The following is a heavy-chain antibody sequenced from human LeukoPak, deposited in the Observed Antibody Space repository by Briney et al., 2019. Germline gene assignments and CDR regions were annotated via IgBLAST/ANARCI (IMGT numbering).Heavy chain of an antibody. V-gene: IGHV3-21*01. Sequence: PGGSLRLSCAASGLTVSSNYMSWVRQAPGKGLEWVSSISSSSSYIYYADSVKGRFTISRDNAKNSLYLQMDSLRAEDTAVYYCARALGYSQQGLDYWGQGTLVTVSS. CDR1: GLTVSSNY. J-gene: IGHJ4*02. CDR2: ISSSSSYI. CDR3: ARALGYSQQGLDY. D-gene: IGHD6-13*01.